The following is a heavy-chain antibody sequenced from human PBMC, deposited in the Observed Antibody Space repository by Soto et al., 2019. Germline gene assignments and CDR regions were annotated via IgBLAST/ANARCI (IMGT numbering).Heavy chain of an antibody. CDR1: GYTFTSYA. V-gene: IGHV1-3*01. J-gene: IGHJ4*02. CDR3: ARSSGEKTYYDYIGWSYPLNCFDY. CDR2: INAGNGNT. Sequence: GASVKVSCKASGYTFTSYAMHWVRQAPGQRLEWMGWINAGNGNTKYSQKFQGRVTITRDTSASTAYMELSSLRSEDTAVYYCARSSGEKTYYDYIGWSYPLNCFDYWGQGTLVTVSS. D-gene: IGHD3-16*01.